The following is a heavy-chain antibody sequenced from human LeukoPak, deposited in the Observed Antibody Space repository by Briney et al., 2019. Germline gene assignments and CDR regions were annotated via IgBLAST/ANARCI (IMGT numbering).Heavy chain of an antibody. Sequence: ASVKVSCKASGYTFTSYGISWVRQAPGQGLEWMGWISAYNGNRNYAQKLQGRVTITRDMSTSTAYMELSSLRSEDTAVYYCAAVGYSSSWYLEHYFDYWGQGTLVTVSS. CDR1: GYTFTSYG. CDR3: AAVGYSSSWYLEHYFDY. D-gene: IGHD6-13*01. V-gene: IGHV1-18*01. CDR2: ISAYNGNR. J-gene: IGHJ4*02.